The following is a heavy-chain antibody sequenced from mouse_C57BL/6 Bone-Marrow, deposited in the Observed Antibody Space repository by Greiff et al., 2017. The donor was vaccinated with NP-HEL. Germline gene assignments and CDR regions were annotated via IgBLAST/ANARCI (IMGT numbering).Heavy chain of an antibody. CDR3: TSYYYGSPWCAY. D-gene: IGHD1-1*01. J-gene: IGHJ3*01. V-gene: IGHV6-6*01. CDR2: IRNKANNHAT. Sequence: EVQGVESGGGLVQPGGSMKLSCAASGFTFSDAWMDWVRQSPEKGLEWVAEIRNKANNHATYYAESVKGRFTISSDDSKSSVYLQMNSLRAEDTGIYYCTSYYYGSPWCAYWGQGTLVTVAA. CDR1: GFTFSDAW.